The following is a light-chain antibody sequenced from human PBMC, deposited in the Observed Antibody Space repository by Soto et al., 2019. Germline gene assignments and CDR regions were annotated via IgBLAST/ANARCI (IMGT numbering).Light chain of an antibody. Sequence: DIQMTQSPSSLSASVGDRVTITCRASQSISSDLNWYQQKPGKAPNLLIYGASSLQSGVPSRFSGSGSGTDFTLIISSLQLEDFATYFCQQSYSTLSAFGQGTKVEIK. CDR2: GAS. V-gene: IGKV1-39*01. CDR3: QQSYSTLSA. CDR1: QSISSD. J-gene: IGKJ1*01.